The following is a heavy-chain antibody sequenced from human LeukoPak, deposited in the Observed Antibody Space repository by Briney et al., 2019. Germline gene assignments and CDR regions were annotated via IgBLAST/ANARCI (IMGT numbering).Heavy chain of an antibody. CDR3: ARARGLAAAGTEMGL. CDR1: GDSISTYY. V-gene: IGHV4-59*01. CDR2: IYYRVTS. J-gene: IGHJ4*02. Sequence: SETLSLTCTVSGDSISTYYWSWIRQPPGKGLEWIGYIYYRVTSDYNPSLKSRVTISVDTSKNQFSLKLSSVTAADTAVYYCARARGLAAAGTEMGLWGQGTLVTVSS. D-gene: IGHD6-13*01.